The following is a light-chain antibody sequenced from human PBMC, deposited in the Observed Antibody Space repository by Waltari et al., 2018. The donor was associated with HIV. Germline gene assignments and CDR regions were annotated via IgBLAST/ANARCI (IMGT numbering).Light chain of an antibody. CDR3: SSYSGGNNFDVV. CDR2: EVS. V-gene: IGLV2-8*01. J-gene: IGLJ2*01. CDR1: STDVGGYNS. Sequence: QSALTQPPSASGSPGQSVTIPCTGTSTDVGGYNSVSCYQQHPANAPELMIYEVSVRPSGVPDRFSGSKSGNTASLTVSGLQAEDEADYYCSSYSGGNNFDVVFGGGTKLTVL.